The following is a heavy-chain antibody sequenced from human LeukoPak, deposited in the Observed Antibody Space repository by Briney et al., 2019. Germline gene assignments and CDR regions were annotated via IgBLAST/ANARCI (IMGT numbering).Heavy chain of an antibody. CDR1: GGSFSGYY. CDR2: INHSGST. V-gene: IGHV4-34*01. CDR3: ARAPCSSTSWGYCYYYGMDV. Sequence: SETLSLTCAVYGGSFSGYYWSWIRQPPGKGLEWIGEINHSGSTNYNPSLKSRVTISVDTSKNQFSLKLSSVTAADTAVYYCARAPCSSTSWGYCYYYGMDVWGQGTTVTVSS. J-gene: IGHJ6*02. D-gene: IGHD2-2*01.